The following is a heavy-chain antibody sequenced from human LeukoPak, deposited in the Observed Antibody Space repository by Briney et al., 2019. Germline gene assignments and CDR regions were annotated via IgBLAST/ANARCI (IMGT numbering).Heavy chain of an antibody. J-gene: IGHJ5*02. Sequence: GGSLRLSCAASGFTFSSYGMHWVRQAPGKGLEWVAVIWYDGSNKYYADSVKGRFTISRDNSKNTLYLQMNSLRAEDTAMYYCARDALRGWFDPWGQGTLVTVSS. V-gene: IGHV3-33*01. CDR2: IWYDGSNK. CDR1: GFTFSSYG. CDR3: ARDALRGWFDP.